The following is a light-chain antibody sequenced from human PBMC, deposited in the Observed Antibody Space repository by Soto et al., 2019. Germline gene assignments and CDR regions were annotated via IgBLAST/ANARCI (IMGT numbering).Light chain of an antibody. CDR3: SSYTSSSPYV. CDR1: RYDVGGYNY. J-gene: IGLJ1*01. V-gene: IGLV2-14*01. CDR2: EVS. Sequence: QSVLTQPPSVSGSPGQSVTMSCTGTRYDVGGYNYVSWYQQHPGKAPKLMIYEVSNRPSGVSNRFSGSKSGNTASLTISGLQAEDETDYYCSSYTSSSPYVFGTGTKVTVL.